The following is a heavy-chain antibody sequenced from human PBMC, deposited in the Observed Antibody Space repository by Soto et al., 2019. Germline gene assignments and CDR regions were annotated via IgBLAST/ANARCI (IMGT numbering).Heavy chain of an antibody. V-gene: IGHV4-34*01. J-gene: IGHJ6*03. CDR1: GGSFSGYY. CDR3: ARLAYYYYYMDV. CDR2: INHSGST. Sequence: SETLSLTCAVYGGSFSGYYWSWIRQPPGRGLEWIGEINHSGSTNYNPSLKSRVTISVDTSKNQFSLKLSSVTAADTAVYYCARLAYYYYYMDVWGKGTTVTVSS.